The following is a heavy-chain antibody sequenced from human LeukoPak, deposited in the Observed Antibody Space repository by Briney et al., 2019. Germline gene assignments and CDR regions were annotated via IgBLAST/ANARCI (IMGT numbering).Heavy chain of an antibody. CDR3: ARHRPYGDYVPFDY. D-gene: IGHD4-17*01. V-gene: IGHV4-39*01. CDR2: IYYSGST. Sequence: PGGSLRLSCAASGFTVSSSYMSWVRQPPGKGLEWIGSIYYSGSTYYNPSLKSRVTISVDTSKNQFSLKLSSVTAADTAVYYCARHRPYGDYVPFDYWGQGTLVTVSS. CDR1: GFTVSSSY. J-gene: IGHJ4*02.